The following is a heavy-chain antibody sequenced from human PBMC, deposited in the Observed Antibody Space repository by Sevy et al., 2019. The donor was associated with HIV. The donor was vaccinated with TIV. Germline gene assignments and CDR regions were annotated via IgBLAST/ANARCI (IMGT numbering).Heavy chain of an antibody. CDR2: INHSGST. Sequence: SETLSLTCAVYGGSFSGYYWSWIRQPPGKGLEWIGEINHSGSTNYNPSLKSRVTISVDTSKNQFSLKLSSVTAADTAVYYCARGIREAAAGPHGDKFVYWGQGTLVTVSS. D-gene: IGHD6-13*01. CDR1: GGSFSGYY. V-gene: IGHV4-34*01. J-gene: IGHJ4*02. CDR3: ARGIREAAAGPHGDKFVY.